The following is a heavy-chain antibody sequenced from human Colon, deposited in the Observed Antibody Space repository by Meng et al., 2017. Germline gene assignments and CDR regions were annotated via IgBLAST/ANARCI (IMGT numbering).Heavy chain of an antibody. CDR1: GFNFKELG. D-gene: IGHD3-16*01. V-gene: IGHV3-30*04. J-gene: IGHJ4*02. Sequence: VTLVQSGGGVVQPGTSLRLSCAASGFNFKELGLHWVRQAPGKGLEGVAAVTYDGKKEYYADSVKGRFIISRDNSDNTLYLQMGSLKPEDTAVYYCAKEWSSSYAYFDAWGQGTLVTVSS. CDR3: AKEWSSSYAYFDA. CDR2: VTYDGKKE.